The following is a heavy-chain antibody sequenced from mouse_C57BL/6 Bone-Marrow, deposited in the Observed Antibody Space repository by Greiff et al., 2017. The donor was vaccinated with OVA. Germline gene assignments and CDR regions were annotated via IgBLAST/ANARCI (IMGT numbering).Heavy chain of an antibody. CDR1: GFTFSNYW. J-gene: IGHJ4*01. CDR2: IRLKSDNYAT. CDR3: TADPGYAMDY. V-gene: IGHV6-3*01. Sequence: EVKLEESGGGLVQPGGSMKLSCVASGFTFSNYWMNWVRQSPEKGLEWVAQIRLKSDNYATHYAESVKGRFTISRDDSKSSVYLQMNNLRAEDTGIYYCTADPGYAMDYWGQGTSVTVSS.